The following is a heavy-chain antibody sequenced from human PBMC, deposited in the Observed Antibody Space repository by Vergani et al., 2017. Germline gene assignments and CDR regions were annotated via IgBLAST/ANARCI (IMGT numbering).Heavy chain of an antibody. CDR1: GGTFSSYA. CDR3: ARANYDILTGSLYYYYYYMDV. CDR2: IIPIFGTA. D-gene: IGHD3-9*01. Sequence: QVQLVQSGAEVKKPGSSVKVSCKASGGTFSSYAISWVRQAPGQGLEWMGGIIPIFGTANYAQKFQGRVTITADESTSTAYMGLSSLRSEDTAVYYCARANYDILTGSLYYYYYYMDVWGKGTTVTVSS. V-gene: IGHV1-69*01. J-gene: IGHJ6*03.